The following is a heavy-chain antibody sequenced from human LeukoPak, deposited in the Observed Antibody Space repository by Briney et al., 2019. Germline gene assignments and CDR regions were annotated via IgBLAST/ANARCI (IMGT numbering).Heavy chain of an antibody. J-gene: IGHJ4*02. Sequence: PGGSLRLSCAASGFTFSSYGMSWVRQAPGKGLEWVSAISGSGGSTYYADSVKGRFTISRDNSKNTLYLQMNSLRAEDTAVYYCAKGGEWLLLAYYFDYWGQGTLVTVSS. D-gene: IGHD3-22*01. CDR1: GFTFSSYG. V-gene: IGHV3-23*01. CDR2: ISGSGGST. CDR3: AKGGEWLLLAYYFDY.